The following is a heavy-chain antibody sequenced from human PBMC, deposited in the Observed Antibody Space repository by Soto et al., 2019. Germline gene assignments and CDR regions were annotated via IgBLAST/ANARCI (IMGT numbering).Heavy chain of an antibody. CDR1: GGTFSSYT. CDR3: ARAFSQTYPDY. J-gene: IGHJ4*02. V-gene: IGHV1-69*02. Sequence: ASVKVSCKASGGTFSSYTISWVRQAPGQGLEWMGRIIPILGIANYAQKFQGRVTITADKSTSTAYMELSSLRSEDTAVYYCARAFSQTYPDYWGQGTLVTVSS. CDR2: IIPILGIA.